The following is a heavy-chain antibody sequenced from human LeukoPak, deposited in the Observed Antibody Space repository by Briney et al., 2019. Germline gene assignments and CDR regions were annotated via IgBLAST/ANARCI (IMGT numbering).Heavy chain of an antibody. Sequence: GESLKISCKGSRYSFTSYWIGWVRHMPGKGLEWMGVIYPGDSDTRYSPAFQGQVTISADKSISTAYLQWSSLKASDTAMYYCARLNYGDSSGYYPAYWGEGTLVSVSS. CDR1: RYSFTSYW. V-gene: IGHV5-51*01. CDR2: IYPGDSDT. D-gene: IGHD3-22*01. CDR3: ARLNYGDSSGYYPAY. J-gene: IGHJ4*02.